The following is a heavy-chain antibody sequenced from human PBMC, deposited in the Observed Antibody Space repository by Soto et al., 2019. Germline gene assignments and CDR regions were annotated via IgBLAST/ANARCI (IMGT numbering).Heavy chain of an antibody. CDR2: IDPSDSYT. CDR3: ARPLAGYYYYGMDV. J-gene: IGHJ6*02. V-gene: IGHV5-10-1*01. D-gene: IGHD6-13*01. CDR1: GYSFTSYW. Sequence: ASLKISCKGCGYSFTSYWISWVRQMPGKGLEWMGSIDPSDSYTNYSPSFQGHVTISADKSISTAYLQWSSLKASDTAMYYCARPLAGYYYYGMDVWGQGTTVTASS.